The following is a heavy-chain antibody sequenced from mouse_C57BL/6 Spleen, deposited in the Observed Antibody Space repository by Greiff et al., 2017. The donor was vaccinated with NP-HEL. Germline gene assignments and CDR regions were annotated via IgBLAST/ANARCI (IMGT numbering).Heavy chain of an antibody. Sequence: EVMLVESGGGLVQPKGSLKLSCAASGFSFNTYAMNWVRQAPGKGLEWVARIRSKSNNYATYYADSVKDRFTISRDDSESMLYLQMNNLKTEDTAMYYCVRRDGNIMDYWGQGTSVTVSS. D-gene: IGHD2-1*01. CDR1: GFSFNTYA. CDR2: IRSKSNNYAT. J-gene: IGHJ4*01. V-gene: IGHV10-1*01. CDR3: VRRDGNIMDY.